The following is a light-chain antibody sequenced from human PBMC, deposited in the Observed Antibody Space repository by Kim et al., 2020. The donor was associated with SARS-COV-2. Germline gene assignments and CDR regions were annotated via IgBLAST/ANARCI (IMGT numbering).Light chain of an antibody. J-gene: IGLJ2*01. V-gene: IGLV2-8*01. CDR2: EVN. CDR3: NSYADTNNLI. Sequence: GQSGTISCTGPSSDVGGYNYVAWYQPHPGKAPKLMIYEVNKRPSGVPDRFSGSKSGNTASLTVSGLQAEDEADYYCNSYADTNNLIFGGGTQLTVL. CDR1: SSDVGGYNY.